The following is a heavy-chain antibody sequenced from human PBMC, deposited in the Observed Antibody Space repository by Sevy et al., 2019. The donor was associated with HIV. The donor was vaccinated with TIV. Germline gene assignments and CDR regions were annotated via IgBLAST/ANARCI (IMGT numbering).Heavy chain of an antibody. Sequence: GGSLRLSCAASGFTFSDYWMHWVRQVPGKGLVWVSRINSDGSDVIYADSVRGRFTRSRDNAMNTLFLQMNSMRAEDTAIYYCARGDIWLHLIYYYYALDVWGQGTTVTVSS. D-gene: IGHD5-18*01. J-gene: IGHJ6*02. CDR1: GFTFSDYW. V-gene: IGHV3-74*01. CDR2: INSDGSDV. CDR3: ARGDIWLHLIYYYYALDV.